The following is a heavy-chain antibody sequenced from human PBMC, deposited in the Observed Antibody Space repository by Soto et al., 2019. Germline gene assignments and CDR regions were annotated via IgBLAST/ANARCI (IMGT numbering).Heavy chain of an antibody. V-gene: IGHV3-15*07. CDR2: IKSKTDGGTT. Sequence: PGGSLSLSCAASGFPFSNAWMNWVRQAPGKGLEWVGRIKSKTDGGTTDYAAPVKGRFTISRDDSKNTLYLQMNSLKTEDTAVYFCTTAGYSSGWSYYYGMDVWGQGTTVTVSS. CDR3: TTAGYSSGWSYYYGMDV. CDR1: GFPFSNAW. J-gene: IGHJ6*02. D-gene: IGHD6-19*01.